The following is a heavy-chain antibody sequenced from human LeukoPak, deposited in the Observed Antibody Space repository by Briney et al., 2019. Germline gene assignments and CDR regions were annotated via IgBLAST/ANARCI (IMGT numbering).Heavy chain of an antibody. V-gene: IGHV4-59*08. J-gene: IGHJ5*02. CDR3: ARHTASGNCSDGSCYSNWFDP. CDR2: IYYSGST. Sequence: PSETLSLTCTVSGGSISSYYWSWIRQPPGKGQEWIGYIYYSGSTNYNPSLKSRVTISVDTSKNQFSLKLSSVTAADTAVYYCARHTASGNCSDGSCYSNWFDPWGQGTLVTVSS. D-gene: IGHD2-15*01. CDR1: GGSISSYY.